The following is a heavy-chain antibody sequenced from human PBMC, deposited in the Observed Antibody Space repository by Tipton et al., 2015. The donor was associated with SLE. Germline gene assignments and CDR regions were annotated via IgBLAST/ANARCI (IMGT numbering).Heavy chain of an antibody. CDR2: INHGGST. J-gene: IGHJ4*02. V-gene: IGHV4-34*01. CDR3: ARVRATRENSDFWSGYFFDY. Sequence: TLSLTCAVYGGSFSVYYWTWIRQPPGKGLEWIGEINHGGSTNYNPSLKSRVTISIDTSKNQFSLKLSSVTAADTAVYYCARVRATRENSDFWSGYFFDYWGQGTLVSVSS. CDR1: GGSFSVYY. D-gene: IGHD3-3*01.